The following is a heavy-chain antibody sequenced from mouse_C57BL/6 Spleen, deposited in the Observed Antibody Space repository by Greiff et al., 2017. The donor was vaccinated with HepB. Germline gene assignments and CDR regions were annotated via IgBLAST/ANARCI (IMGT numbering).Heavy chain of an antibody. Sequence: DVMLVESGGGLVQPGGSMKLSCVASGFTFSNYWMNWVRQSPEKGLEWVAQIRLKSDNYATHYAESVKGRFTISRDDSKSSVYLQMNNLRAEDTGIYYCTGGYYYGSSWGYFDYWGQGTTLTVSS. V-gene: IGHV6-3*01. CDR3: TGGYYYGSSWGYFDY. D-gene: IGHD1-1*01. CDR1: GFTFSNYW. J-gene: IGHJ2*01. CDR2: IRLKSDNYAT.